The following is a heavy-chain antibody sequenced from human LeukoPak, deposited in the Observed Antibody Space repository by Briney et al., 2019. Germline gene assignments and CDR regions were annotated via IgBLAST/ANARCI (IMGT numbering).Heavy chain of an antibody. Sequence: SETLSLTCTVSGGSIISYYWSWIRQPPGKGLEWIGYIYYSGSTNYNPSLKSRVTISVDTSKNQFSLKLSSVTAADTAVYYCARRVVGAILDYWGQGTLVTVSS. CDR2: IYYSGST. CDR3: ARRVVGAILDY. J-gene: IGHJ4*02. V-gene: IGHV4-59*08. D-gene: IGHD1-26*01. CDR1: GGSIISYY.